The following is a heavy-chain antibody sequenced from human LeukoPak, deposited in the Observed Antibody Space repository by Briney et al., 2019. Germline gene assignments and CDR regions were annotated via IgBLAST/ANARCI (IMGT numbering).Heavy chain of an antibody. Sequence: GGSLRLSCAASGFAFSDSYMYWIRQAPGKGLEWVSYISTSGSTIYYADSVKGRFTISRDNAKNSLYLQMNSLRAEDTAVYYCARDLTGNVFVSWGQGTLVTVSS. V-gene: IGHV3-11*01. D-gene: IGHD3-9*01. J-gene: IGHJ4*02. CDR3: ARDLTGNVFVS. CDR1: GFAFSDSY. CDR2: ISTSGSTI.